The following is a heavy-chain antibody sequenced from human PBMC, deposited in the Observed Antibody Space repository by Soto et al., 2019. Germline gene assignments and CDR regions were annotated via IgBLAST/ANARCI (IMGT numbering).Heavy chain of an antibody. CDR1: GFTFSSYW. J-gene: IGHJ6*02. CDR3: ARGYSYGNVYYYYGMDV. D-gene: IGHD5-18*01. V-gene: IGHV3-74*01. CDR2: INSDGSST. Sequence: GGSLRLSCAASGFTFSSYWMHWVRQAPGKGLVWVSRINSDGSSTSYADSVKGRFTISRDNAKNTLYLQMNSLRAEDTAVYYCARGYSYGNVYYYYGMDVWGQGTTVTVSS.